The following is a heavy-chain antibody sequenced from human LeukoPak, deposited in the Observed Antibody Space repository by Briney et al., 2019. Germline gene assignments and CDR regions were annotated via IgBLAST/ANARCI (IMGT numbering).Heavy chain of an antibody. D-gene: IGHD6-19*01. CDR2: ISSSSSTI. CDR3: ARSSGWDAFDT. CDR1: GFTFSSYS. V-gene: IGHV3-48*01. J-gene: IGHJ3*02. Sequence: PGGSLRLSCAASGFTFSSYSMNWVRQAPGKGLEWVSYISSSSSTIYYADSVKGRFTISRDNAKNSLYLQMNSLRAEDTAVYYCARSSGWDAFDTWGQGTMVTVSS.